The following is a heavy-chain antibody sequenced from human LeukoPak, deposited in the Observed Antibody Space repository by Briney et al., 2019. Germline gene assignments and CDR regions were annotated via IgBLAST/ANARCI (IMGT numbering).Heavy chain of an antibody. CDR2: INHSGST. CDR1: GGSFSGYY. Sequence: SETLSLTCAVYGGSFSGYYWSWIRQPPGKGLEWIGEINHSGSTNYNPSLKSRVTISVDTSKNQFSLKLSSVTAADTAVYYCARERGIAALNWFDPWGQGTLVTVSS. J-gene: IGHJ5*02. CDR3: ARERGIAALNWFDP. D-gene: IGHD6-6*01. V-gene: IGHV4-34*01.